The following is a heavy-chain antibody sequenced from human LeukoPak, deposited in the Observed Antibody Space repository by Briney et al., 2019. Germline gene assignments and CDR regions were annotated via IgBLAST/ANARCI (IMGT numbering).Heavy chain of an antibody. Sequence: SETLSLTCAVYGGSFSGYYWSWIRQPPGKGLEWIGSIYYSGSTYYNPSLKSRVTISVDTSKNQFSLKLSSVTAADTAVYYCARLITMVRGVTNYYFDYWGQGTLVTVSS. CDR3: ARLITMVRGVTNYYFDY. CDR2: IYYSGST. CDR1: GGSFSGYY. J-gene: IGHJ4*02. V-gene: IGHV4-34*01. D-gene: IGHD3-10*01.